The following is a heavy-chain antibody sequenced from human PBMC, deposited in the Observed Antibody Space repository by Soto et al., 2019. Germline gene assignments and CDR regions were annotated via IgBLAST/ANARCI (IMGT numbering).Heavy chain of an antibody. J-gene: IGHJ4*02. CDR1: GFTFSRYS. V-gene: IGHV3-21*01. D-gene: IGHD3-10*01. Sequence: GGSLRLSCAASGFTFSRYSMNWVRQAPGKGLEWVSSISSSSSYIYYADSVKGRFTISRDNAKNSLYLQMNSLRAEDTAVYYCASWARSGRHITELKPDDCGQGTLLTISS. CDR3: ASWARSGRHITELKPDD. CDR2: ISSSSSYI.